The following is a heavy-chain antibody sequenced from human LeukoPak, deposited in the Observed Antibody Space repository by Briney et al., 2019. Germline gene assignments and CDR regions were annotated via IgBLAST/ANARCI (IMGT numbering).Heavy chain of an antibody. V-gene: IGHV1-46*01. CDR1: GYTFTSYY. Sequence: GASVKVSCKASGYTFTSYYMHWVRQAPGQGLEWMGIINPSGGSTSYAQKFQGRVTMTRDTSTSTVYMELSSLRSEDTAVYYCARTVFGGSYYTGAYYYYYMDVWGKGTTVTVSS. CDR2: INPSGGST. J-gene: IGHJ6*03. CDR3: ARTVFGGSYYTGAYYYYYMDV. D-gene: IGHD1-26*01.